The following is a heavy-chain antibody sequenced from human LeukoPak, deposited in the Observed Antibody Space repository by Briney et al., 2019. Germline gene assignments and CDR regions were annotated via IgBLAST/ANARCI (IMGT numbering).Heavy chain of an antibody. J-gene: IGHJ4*02. CDR1: GGTFSSYA. D-gene: IGHD3-10*01. CDR3: APDLDRNYYYGSGSRIEAFDY. V-gene: IGHV1-69*04. Sequence: RASVKVSCKASGGTFSSYAISWVRQAPGQGLEWMGRIIPILGIANYAQKFQGRVTITADKSTSTAYMELSSLRSEDTAVYYCAPDLDRNYYYGSGSRIEAFDYWGQGTLVTVSS. CDR2: IIPILGIA.